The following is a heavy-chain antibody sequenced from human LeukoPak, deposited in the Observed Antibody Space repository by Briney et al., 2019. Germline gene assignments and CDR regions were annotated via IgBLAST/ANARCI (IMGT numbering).Heavy chain of an antibody. CDR2: IHTSGST. Sequence: SETLSLTCSVSSGSISTYYWSWIRQPAGKGLEWIAQIHTSGSTNFNPSLKSRVSIPMDTPNNQFSLMISSVTAADTAIYYCAGRGLSTGWTFDYWGHGTLVTVSS. V-gene: IGHV4-4*07. CDR3: AGRGLSTGWTFDY. J-gene: IGHJ4*01. D-gene: IGHD6-19*01. CDR1: SGSISTYY.